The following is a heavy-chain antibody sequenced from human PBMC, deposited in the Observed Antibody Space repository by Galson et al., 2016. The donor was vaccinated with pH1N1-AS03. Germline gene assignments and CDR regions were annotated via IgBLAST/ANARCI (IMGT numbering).Heavy chain of an antibody. Sequence: PLRLSCAASGFTFKSYWMSWVRQAPGKGLEWVANINQDENEKYCVDSVKGRFTISRDNDKNSLYLEMNSLRAEDTAVYSCARRNPNPNFAIWYQHDYGMDVWGQGTTVTVSS. CDR2: INQDENEK. V-gene: IGHV3-7*01. D-gene: IGHD2-2*01. CDR1: GFTFKSYW. J-gene: IGHJ6*02. CDR3: ARRNPNPNFAIWYQHDYGMDV.